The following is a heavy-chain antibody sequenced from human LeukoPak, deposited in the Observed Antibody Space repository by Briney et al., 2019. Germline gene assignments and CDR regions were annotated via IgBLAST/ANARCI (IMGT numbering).Heavy chain of an antibody. CDR3: ARVSRNSSGYQIDY. CDR1: GYSFTDYN. CDR2: VNANSGGT. V-gene: IGHV1-2*02. Sequence: ASMKVSCKASGYSFTDYNIHWVRQAPGQGLEWMGWVNANSGGTHYAQKFQGRVTMTRDTSINTAYLEVNSLRSDDTAVYYCARVSRNSSGYQIDYWGQGTLVTVSS. D-gene: IGHD3-22*01. J-gene: IGHJ4*02.